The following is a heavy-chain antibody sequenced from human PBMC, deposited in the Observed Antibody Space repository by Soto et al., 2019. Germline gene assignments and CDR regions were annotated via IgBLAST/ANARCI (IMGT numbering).Heavy chain of an antibody. D-gene: IGHD3-22*01. Sequence: ASVKVSCKASGYTFTSYDINWVRQATGQGLERMGWMNPNSGNTGYAQKFQGRVTMTRNTSISTAYVDLSSLRSEDTAVYYCARGYRGVVIRSYYYGMDVWGQGTTVTVSS. CDR3: ARGYRGVVIRSYYYGMDV. J-gene: IGHJ6*02. V-gene: IGHV1-8*01. CDR1: GYTFTSYD. CDR2: MNPNSGNT.